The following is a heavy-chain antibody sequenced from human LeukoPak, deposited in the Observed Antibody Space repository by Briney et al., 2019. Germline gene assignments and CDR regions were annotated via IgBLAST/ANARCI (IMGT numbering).Heavy chain of an antibody. D-gene: IGHD3-22*01. CDR2: RRGDGSDT. V-gene: IGHV3-7*02. Sequence: PGGSLRLSCAASGFSFSAYWMTWVRQAPGKGLEWVASRRGDGSDTEYADPVRGRFTIYRDNTKRFTYLQMNSLRVDDTAVYYCARVRGSNYDSSGNYHIGNFYFYGMDVRGQGTTVTVSS. CDR1: GFSFSAYW. CDR3: ARVRGSNYDSSGNYHIGNFYFYGMDV. J-gene: IGHJ6*02.